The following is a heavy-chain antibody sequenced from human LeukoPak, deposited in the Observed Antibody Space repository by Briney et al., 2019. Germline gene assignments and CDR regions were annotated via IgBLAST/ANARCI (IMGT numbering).Heavy chain of an antibody. CDR2: IYSGGST. Sequence: GGSLRLSCAASGFTVSSNYMSWVRQAPGKGLEWVSVIYSGGSTYYADSVKGRFTISRDNSKNTLYLQMNSLRAEDTAVYYCARVLYYGSGSHDAFDIWGQGTMVTVSS. CDR1: GFTVSSNY. V-gene: IGHV3-53*01. D-gene: IGHD3-10*01. J-gene: IGHJ3*02. CDR3: ARVLYYGSGSHDAFDI.